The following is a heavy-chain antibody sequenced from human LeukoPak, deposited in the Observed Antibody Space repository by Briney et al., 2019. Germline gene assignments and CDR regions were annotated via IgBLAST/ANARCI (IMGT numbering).Heavy chain of an antibody. V-gene: IGHV3-30*09. D-gene: IGHD3-10*01. CDR1: GFIFSSYA. CDR2: ISYDGSNK. Sequence: AGRSLRLSCAASGFIFSSYAMHWVRQAPGKGLEWVAVISYDGSNKYYADSVKGRFAISRDNSKNTLYLQMNSLRAEDTAVYYCARDLRVRGVKRYYYYYGMDVWGQGTTVTVSS. J-gene: IGHJ6*02. CDR3: ARDLRVRGVKRYYYYYGMDV.